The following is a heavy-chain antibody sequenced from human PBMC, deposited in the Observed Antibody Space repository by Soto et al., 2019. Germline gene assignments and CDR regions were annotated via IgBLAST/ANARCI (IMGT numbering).Heavy chain of an antibody. CDR1: GFTFSSFG. CDR3: AKVGIGMFSHKHHFDH. CDR2: ISGSGDSS. V-gene: IGHV3-23*01. J-gene: IGHJ4*02. Sequence: EVQLLDSGGDLAQPGGSLRLSCTASGFTFSSFGMAWVRQAPGKGLEWVSAISGSGDSSYYADSVKDRFTISRDNPTNTLYLQMNNLRAEDTAVYYCAKVGIGMFSHKHHFDHWGQRTQVTVSS. D-gene: IGHD2-2*03.